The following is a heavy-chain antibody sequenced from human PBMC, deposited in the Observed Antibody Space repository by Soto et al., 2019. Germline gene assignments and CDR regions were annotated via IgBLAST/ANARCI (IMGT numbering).Heavy chain of an antibody. CDR3: ARERYSSGWHDWWFDP. V-gene: IGHV4-59*01. J-gene: IGHJ5*02. D-gene: IGHD6-19*01. Sequence: SETLSLTCTVSGGSISSYYWSWIRQPPGKGLEWIGYIYYSGSTNYNPSLKSRVTISVDTSKNQFSLKLSSVTTADTAVYYCARERYSSGWHDWWFDPWGQGTLVTVSS. CDR1: GGSISSYY. CDR2: IYYSGST.